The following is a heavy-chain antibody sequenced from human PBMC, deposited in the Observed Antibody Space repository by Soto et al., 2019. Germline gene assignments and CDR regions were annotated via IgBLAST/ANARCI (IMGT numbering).Heavy chain of an antibody. J-gene: IGHJ4*02. CDR1: GFTFSNAW. V-gene: IGHV3-15*01. D-gene: IGHD3-16*01. CDR3: TTAEPHYDYAWGSYCHDY. Sequence: GGSLRLSCAASGFTFSNAWMSWVRQAPGKGLEWVGRIKSKTDGGTTDYAAPVKGRFTISRDDSKNTLYLQMNSLKTEDTAVYYCTTAEPHYDYAWGSYCHDYWGQGTMVTFSS. CDR2: IKSKTDGGTT.